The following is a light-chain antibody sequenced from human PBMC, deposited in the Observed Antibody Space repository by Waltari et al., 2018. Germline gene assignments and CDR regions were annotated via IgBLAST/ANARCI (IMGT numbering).Light chain of an antibody. J-gene: IGLJ3*02. Sequence: QSVLTQPPSVSGAPGQRVTISCTGSGANFGAGFDVHWYQQLPGGVPKLLISKNNKRPSGVSERFSASKSGTSASLAITGLQAEDEGDYFCQSYDSYWGVVFGGGTKLTVL. CDR3: QSYDSYWGVV. V-gene: IGLV1-40*01. CDR2: KNN. CDR1: GANFGAGFD.